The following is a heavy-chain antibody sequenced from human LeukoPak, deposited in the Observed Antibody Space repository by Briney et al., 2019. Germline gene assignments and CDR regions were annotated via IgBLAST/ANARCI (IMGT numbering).Heavy chain of an antibody. D-gene: IGHD3-10*01. V-gene: IGHV4-4*07. CDR1: GGSISSYY. CDR2: IYTSGSS. Sequence: PSETLSLTCTVSGGSISSYYWSWIRQPAGKGLEWIGRIYTSGSSNYNPSLKSRVTISVDMSKNQFSLKLSSVTAADTAVYYCARRGDYYGSGSYSDYWGQGTLVTVSS. J-gene: IGHJ4*02. CDR3: ARRGDYYGSGSYSDY.